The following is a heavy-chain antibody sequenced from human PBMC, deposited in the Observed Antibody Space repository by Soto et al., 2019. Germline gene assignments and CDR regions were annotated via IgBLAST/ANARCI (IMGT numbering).Heavy chain of an antibody. V-gene: IGHV3-21*01. CDR1: GFTFSSYS. J-gene: IGHJ2*01. Sequence: EVQLVESGGGLVKPGGSLRLSCAASGFTFSSYSMNWVRQAPGKGLEWVSSISSSSRYIYYADSVKGRFTISRDNAKNSLYLQMNSLRAEDTAVYYCARGREIAAAGKDWYFDLWGRGTLVTVSS. D-gene: IGHD6-13*01. CDR3: ARGREIAAAGKDWYFDL. CDR2: ISSSSRYI.